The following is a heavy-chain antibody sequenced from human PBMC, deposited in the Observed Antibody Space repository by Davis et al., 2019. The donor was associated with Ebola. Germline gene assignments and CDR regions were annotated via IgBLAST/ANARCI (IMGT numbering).Heavy chain of an antibody. CDR1: GGSFSGHY. CDR2: INHSGST. Sequence: SETLSLTCAVYGGSFSGHYWSWIRQPPGKGLEWIGEINHSGSTNYNPSLKSRVTISVDTSKNQFSLKLSSVTAADTAVYYCARGFFTYYYGSGRSLSYFDYWGQGTLVTVSS. V-gene: IGHV4-34*01. J-gene: IGHJ4*02. CDR3: ARGFFTYYYGSGRSLSYFDY. D-gene: IGHD3-10*01.